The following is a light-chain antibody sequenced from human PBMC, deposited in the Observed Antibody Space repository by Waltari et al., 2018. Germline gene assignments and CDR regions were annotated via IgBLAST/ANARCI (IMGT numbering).Light chain of an antibody. CDR1: VLANKY. CDR2: KDT. CDR3: YSAADNDLGV. Sequence: SFELTQTYSLSVSPGQTVRLTCSGDVLANKYARWFQQKPGQAPILIISKDTERPAGIPERFSGSSSGTTVTLTISGAQVEDEADYYCYSAADNDLGVFGGGTKLTVL. J-gene: IGLJ3*02. V-gene: IGLV3-27*01.